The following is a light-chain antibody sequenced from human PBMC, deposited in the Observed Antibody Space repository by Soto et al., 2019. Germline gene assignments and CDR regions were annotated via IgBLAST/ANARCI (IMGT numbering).Light chain of an antibody. CDR3: QSYDSSLSGYV. CDR1: SSNIGAGYD. Sequence: QPVLTQPPSVSGAPGQRVTISCTGSSSNIGAGYDVHWYQQVPGAAPKLLIYFNSNRPSGVPDRFSGSKSGTSASLAITGLQAEDEADYYCQSYDSSLSGYVFGPGTKLTVL. CDR2: FNS. V-gene: IGLV1-40*01. J-gene: IGLJ1*01.